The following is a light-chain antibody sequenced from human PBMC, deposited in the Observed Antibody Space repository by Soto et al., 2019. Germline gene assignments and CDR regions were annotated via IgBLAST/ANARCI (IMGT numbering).Light chain of an antibody. CDR3: LQDASYPYT. CDR1: QDVRND. V-gene: IGKV1-6*01. CDR2: TIS. J-gene: IGKJ2*01. Sequence: AVPMTQSPSSLSASVGDRVTITCRASQDVRNDLGWYQQKPGRAPKLLIYTISTLQSGVPSRFSGSGSGTDFTLTISSLQPEDSATYYCLQDASYPYTFGQGTNLEI.